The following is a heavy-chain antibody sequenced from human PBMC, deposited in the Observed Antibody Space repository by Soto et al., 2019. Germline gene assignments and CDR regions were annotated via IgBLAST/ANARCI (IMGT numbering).Heavy chain of an antibody. CDR3: ARPRMPYYHPGLDV. CDR1: GYSFSSGYS. Sequence: SATLSLTCAVFGYSFSSGYSWGWNRQPAGKGLEWIGTIYHSGSTFHNPSLKRRVTISVDTSQNPFSLQLRCVNATDTPVSFCARPRMPYYHPGLDVWGQVTTVTVS. CDR2: IYHSGST. V-gene: IGHV4-38-2*01. D-gene: IGHD2-2*01. J-gene: IGHJ6*02.